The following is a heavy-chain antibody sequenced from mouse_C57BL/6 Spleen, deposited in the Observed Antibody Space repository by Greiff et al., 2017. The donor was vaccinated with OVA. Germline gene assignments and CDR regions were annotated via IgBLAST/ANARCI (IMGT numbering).Heavy chain of an antibody. J-gene: IGHJ3*01. CDR2: IYPYDSET. CDR1: GYTFTSYW. D-gene: IGHD1-1*01. V-gene: IGHV1-61*01. Sequence: QVQLQQPGAELVRPGSSVKLSCKASGYTFTSYWMDWVKQRPGQGLEWIGNIYPYDSETHYNQKFKDKATLTVDKSSSTAYMPLSSLTSEDSAVYYCAREGGGSSSWFAYWGQGTLVTVSA. CDR3: AREGGGSSSWFAY.